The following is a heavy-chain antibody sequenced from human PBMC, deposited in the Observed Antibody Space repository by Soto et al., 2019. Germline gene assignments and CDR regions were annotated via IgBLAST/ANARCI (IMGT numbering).Heavy chain of an antibody. Sequence: QGQLQESGPGLVKPSETLSLTCTVSGGSVSSGSYYWSWIRQPAGKGLEWIGRIYTSGSTNYNPSLKSRVTMSVDTSKNQFSLKLSSVTAADTAVYYCARESYDSSGYYSRELDYWGQGTLVTVSS. J-gene: IGHJ4*02. CDR2: IYTSGST. CDR1: GGSVSSGSYY. D-gene: IGHD3-22*01. CDR3: ARESYDSSGYYSRELDY. V-gene: IGHV4-61*02.